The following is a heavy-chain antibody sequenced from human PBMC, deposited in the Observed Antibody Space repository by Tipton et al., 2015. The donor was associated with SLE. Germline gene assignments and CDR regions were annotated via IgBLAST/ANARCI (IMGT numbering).Heavy chain of an antibody. CDR2: IYSGGST. Sequence: SGFTFSSYWMSWVRQAPGKGLEWVSVIYSGGSTYYADSVKGRFTISRDNSKNTLYLQINSLRAEDTAVYYCARGVVGATAYFDYWGQGTLVTVSS. CDR3: ARGVVGATAYFDY. J-gene: IGHJ4*02. D-gene: IGHD1-26*01. CDR1: GFTFSSYW. V-gene: IGHV3-53*01.